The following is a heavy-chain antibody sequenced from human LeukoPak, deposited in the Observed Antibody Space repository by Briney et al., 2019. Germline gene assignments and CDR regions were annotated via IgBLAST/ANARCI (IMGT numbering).Heavy chain of an antibody. CDR3: ARGIRFLEWLLSPSFDY. J-gene: IGHJ4*02. Sequence: ASVKVSCKASGYTFTGYYMHWVRQAPGQGLEWMGWINPNSGGTNYAQKFQGSVTMTRDTSISTAYMELSRLRSDDTAMYYCARGIRFLEWLLSPSFDYWGQGTLVTVSS. V-gene: IGHV1-2*02. D-gene: IGHD3-3*01. CDR1: GYTFTGYY. CDR2: INPNSGGT.